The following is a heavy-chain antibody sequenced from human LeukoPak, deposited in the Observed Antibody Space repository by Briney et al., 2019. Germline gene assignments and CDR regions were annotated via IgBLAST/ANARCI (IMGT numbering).Heavy chain of an antibody. CDR1: GFTFSNYW. D-gene: IGHD2-15*01. CDR2: IKSDGSRT. V-gene: IGHV3-74*01. CDR3: TRELPFDY. J-gene: IGHJ4*02. Sequence: GGSLRLSCAASGFTFSNYWMHWVRQAPGKGLVWVSRIKSDGSRTDYADSVKGRFTISRDNAKNTLYLQMNSLRAEDTAVYYCTRELPFDYWGQGTLVTVSS.